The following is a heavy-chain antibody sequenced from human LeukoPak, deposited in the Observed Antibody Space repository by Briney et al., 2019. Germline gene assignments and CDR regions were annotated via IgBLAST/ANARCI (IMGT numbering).Heavy chain of an antibody. V-gene: IGHV1-24*01. CDR1: GYTFTGYY. CDR3: ATFIPGPYYFDY. J-gene: IGHJ4*02. D-gene: IGHD2-21*01. Sequence: ASVKVSCKASGYTFTGYYMHWVRQAPGQGLEWMGGFDPEDGETIYAQKFQGRVTMTEDTSTDTAYMELSSLRSEDTAVYYCATFIPGPYYFDYWGQGTLVTVSS. CDR2: FDPEDGET.